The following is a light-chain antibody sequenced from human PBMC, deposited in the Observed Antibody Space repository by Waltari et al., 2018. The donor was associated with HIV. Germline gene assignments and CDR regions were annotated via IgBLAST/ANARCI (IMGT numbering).Light chain of an antibody. V-gene: IGLV1-47*01. CDR2: RNS. Sequence: QSVLTQPPSASATPGQRITISCSGGNSNIESNYVYWYPQLPGTAPKVFIYRNSQRPSGVPDRFSGSKSGTSASLIISGLRSGDEADYDCASWDDSLNAFVFGTGTKVTVL. CDR3: ASWDDSLNAFV. J-gene: IGLJ1*01. CDR1: NSNIESNY.